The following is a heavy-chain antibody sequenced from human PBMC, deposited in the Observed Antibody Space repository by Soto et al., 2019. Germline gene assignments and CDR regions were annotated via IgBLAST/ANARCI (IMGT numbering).Heavy chain of an antibody. Sequence: SETLSLTCAVYGGSFSGYYWSWIRQPPGKGLEWIGEINPGGSTNYHPSLKSRVTTSVDTSKNQFSLKLNFVTAADTALYYCARGREQWLVDAFDIWGQGTMVTVSS. J-gene: IGHJ3*02. CDR2: INPGGST. V-gene: IGHV4-34*01. D-gene: IGHD6-19*01. CDR1: GGSFSGYY. CDR3: ARGREQWLVDAFDI.